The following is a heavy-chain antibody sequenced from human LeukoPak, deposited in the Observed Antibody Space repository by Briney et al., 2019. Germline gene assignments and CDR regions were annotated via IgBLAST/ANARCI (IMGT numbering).Heavy chain of an antibody. V-gene: IGHV1-8*01. CDR2: MNPNSGNT. CDR1: GYTFTSYD. Sequence: ASVKVSCKASGYTFTSYDINWVRQATGQGLEWMGWMNPNSGNTGYAQKFQGRVTMARNTSISTAYMELSSLRSEDTAVYYCARGGRGYKSESLDYWGQGTLVTVSS. CDR3: ARGGRGYKSESLDY. D-gene: IGHD5-12*01. J-gene: IGHJ4*02.